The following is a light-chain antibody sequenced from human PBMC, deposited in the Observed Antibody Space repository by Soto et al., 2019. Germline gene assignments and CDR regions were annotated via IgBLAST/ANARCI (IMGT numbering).Light chain of an antibody. Sequence: DVQMPQYPSTLSASVGDRVTITCRASQSISTWLAWYQQKPGKAPKLLIYDASSLQSGVPSRFSGSGSGTEFTLTISSLQPDDFATYYCQQYNSYSLTFGQGTKVDI. CDR1: QSISTW. J-gene: IGKJ1*01. CDR3: QQYNSYSLT. CDR2: DAS. V-gene: IGKV1-5*01.